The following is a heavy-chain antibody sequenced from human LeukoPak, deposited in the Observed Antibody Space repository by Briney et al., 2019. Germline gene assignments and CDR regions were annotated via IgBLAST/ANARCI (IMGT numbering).Heavy chain of an antibody. CDR2: IKEDGNDK. Sequence: GRSLRLSRAASGFTFSSYGMHWVRQAPGKGLEWVANIKEDGNDKYYVDSVKGRFTISRDNAKNSLYLHMNSLRAEDTAVYYCARNYYYGMDVWGQGTTVTVSS. V-gene: IGHV3-7*01. J-gene: IGHJ6*02. CDR3: ARNYYYGMDV. CDR1: GFTFSSYG.